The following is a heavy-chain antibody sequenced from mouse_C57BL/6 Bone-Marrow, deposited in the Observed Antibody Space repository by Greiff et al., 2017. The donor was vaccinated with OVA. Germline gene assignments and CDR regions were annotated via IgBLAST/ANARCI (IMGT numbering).Heavy chain of an antibody. CDR1: GFNIKDDY. J-gene: IGHJ3*01. CDR3: TTDSEFAY. V-gene: IGHV14-4*01. D-gene: IGHD3-1*01. Sequence: EVQLQQSGAELVRPGASVKLSCTASGFNIKDDYMHWVKQRPEQGLEWIGWIDPENGDTEYASKFQGKATITADTSSNTAYLQLSSLTSEDTAVYYCTTDSEFAYWGQGTLVTVSA. CDR2: IDPENGDT.